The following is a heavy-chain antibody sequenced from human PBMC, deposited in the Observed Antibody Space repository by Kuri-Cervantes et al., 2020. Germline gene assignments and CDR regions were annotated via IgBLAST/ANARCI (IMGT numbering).Heavy chain of an antibody. J-gene: IGHJ4*02. CDR1: GFTFSNAW. V-gene: IGHV3-15*01. D-gene: IGHD1-26*01. CDR3: AKDRPWVGSYVGLGN. Sequence: GESLKISCAASGFTFSNAWMSWVRQAPGKGLEWIGRIKSKADFGTTDYAAPVKGRFTISRDDSKNTLYLQMNGLRAEDTAVYYCAKDRPWVGSYVGLGNWGQGTLVTVSS. CDR2: IKSKADFGTT.